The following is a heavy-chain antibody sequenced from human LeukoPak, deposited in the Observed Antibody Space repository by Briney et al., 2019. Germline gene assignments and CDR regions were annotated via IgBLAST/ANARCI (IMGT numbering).Heavy chain of an antibody. CDR1: GFTFSSYG. CDR3: AKLAVPAANEPDY. D-gene: IGHD2-2*01. Sequence: GGSLRLSCAASGFTFSSYGMHWVRQAPGKGLEWVAFIRYDGSNKYYADSVKGRFTTSRDNSKNTLYLQMNSLRAEDTAVYYCAKLAVPAANEPDYWGQGTLVTVSS. CDR2: IRYDGSNK. J-gene: IGHJ4*02. V-gene: IGHV3-30*02.